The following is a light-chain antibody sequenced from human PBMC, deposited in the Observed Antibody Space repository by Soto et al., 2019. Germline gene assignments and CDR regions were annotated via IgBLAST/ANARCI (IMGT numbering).Light chain of an antibody. J-gene: IGLJ2*01. CDR3: GTWDSSLSAVV. CDR2: ENN. Sequence: QSVLTQPPSVSAAPGQKVTISCSGSSSNIGHNYVSWYQQLPGTAPKLLIYENNKRPSGIPDRFSGSKSGTSATLGITGLQTGDEADYYCGTWDSSLSAVVFGGGTKVTVL. V-gene: IGLV1-51*02. CDR1: SSNIGHNY.